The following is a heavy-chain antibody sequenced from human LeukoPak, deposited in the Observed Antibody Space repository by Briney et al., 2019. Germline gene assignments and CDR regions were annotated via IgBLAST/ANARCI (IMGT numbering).Heavy chain of an antibody. V-gene: IGHV3-23*01. D-gene: IGHD3-3*01. J-gene: IGHJ4*02. Sequence: GGSLRLSCAASAFIFNNYAMSWVRQAPGKGLEWVSGINGNSEITYYADSVKGRFTISRDNSKNMLYLQMNSLRADDTAVYHCAKGSTIFKYDSWGQGALVTVSS. CDR3: AKGSTIFKYDS. CDR2: INGNSEIT. CDR1: AFIFNNYA.